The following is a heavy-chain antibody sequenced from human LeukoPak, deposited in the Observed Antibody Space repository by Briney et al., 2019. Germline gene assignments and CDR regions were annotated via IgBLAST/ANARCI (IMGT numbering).Heavy chain of an antibody. Sequence: SETLSPTCAVYGGSFSGYYWSWIRQPPGKGLEWIGEINHSGSTNYNPSLKSRVTISVDTSKNQFSLKLSSVTAADTAVYYCARGPRLNDFWNRFHWFDPWGQGTLVTVSS. CDR1: GGSFSGYY. V-gene: IGHV4-34*01. CDR3: ARGPRLNDFWNRFHWFDP. CDR2: INHSGST. J-gene: IGHJ5*02. D-gene: IGHD3-3*01.